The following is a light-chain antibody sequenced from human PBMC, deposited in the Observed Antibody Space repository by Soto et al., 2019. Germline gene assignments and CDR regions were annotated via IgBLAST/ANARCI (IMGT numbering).Light chain of an antibody. V-gene: IGLV2-14*01. CDR3: SSYTSRTTYV. CDR2: EVS. J-gene: IGLJ1*01. Sequence: QSALTQPSSLSGSPGQSITISCTGTISDVGGYNYVCWYQQHPGKAPKLIIFEVSNRPSGVSNRFSGSKSGNTASLTISGLQAEDEADYYCSSYTSRTTYVFGTGTRSPS. CDR1: ISDVGGYNY.